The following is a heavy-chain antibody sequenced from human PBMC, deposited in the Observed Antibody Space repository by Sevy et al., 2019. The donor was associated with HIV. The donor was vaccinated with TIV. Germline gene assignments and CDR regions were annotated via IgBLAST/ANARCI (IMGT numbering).Heavy chain of an antibody. CDR3: SATREYYSDSYDYFDY. CDR1: GHTLTDLS. J-gene: IGHJ4*02. V-gene: IGHV1-24*01. D-gene: IGHD3-22*01. Sequence: ASVKVSCKASGHTLTDLSMHWVRQAPGKGFEWIGRFDPEDGERIYAQKFQGRVTMTEDTSTDTAYMELSSLRSEDTAVYYCSATREYYSDSYDYFDYWGQGTLVTVSS. CDR2: FDPEDGER.